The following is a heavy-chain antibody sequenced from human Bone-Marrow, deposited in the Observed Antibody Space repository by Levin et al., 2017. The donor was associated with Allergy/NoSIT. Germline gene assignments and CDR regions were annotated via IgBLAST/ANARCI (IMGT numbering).Heavy chain of an antibody. CDR1: GGSISSSSYY. CDR2: VYYGGNT. Sequence: PSETLSLTCTVSGGSISSSSYYWGWIRQPPGKGLEWIGSVYYGGNTHDNPSLKSRVTISVDTSKNQFSLKLRSVTAADTAVYYCARIVVVAATIGYFESWGQGTLVTVSS. CDR3: ARIVVVAATIGYFES. V-gene: IGHV4-39*07. J-gene: IGHJ4*02. D-gene: IGHD2-15*01.